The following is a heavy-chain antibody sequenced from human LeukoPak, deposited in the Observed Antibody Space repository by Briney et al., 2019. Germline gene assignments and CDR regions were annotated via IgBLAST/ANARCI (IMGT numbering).Heavy chain of an antibody. V-gene: IGHV3-74*03. Sequence: PGGSLRLSCAASGLTFSNYWMHWVRHAPGKGLVWVSYVDNGGSGREYADSVKGRFTISRDNVKSMVYLQMNSLRAEDTAVYYYARGGYGTGIDYWGQGTLVTVSS. J-gene: IGHJ4*02. CDR1: GLTFSNYW. CDR3: ARGGYGTGIDY. CDR2: VDNGGSGR. D-gene: IGHD2-8*02.